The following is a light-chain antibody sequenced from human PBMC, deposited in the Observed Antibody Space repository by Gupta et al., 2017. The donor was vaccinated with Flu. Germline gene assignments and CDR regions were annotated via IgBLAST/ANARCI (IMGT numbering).Light chain of an antibody. V-gene: IGKV3-20*01. CDR2: GAS. J-gene: IGKJ5*01. CDR1: QSVCSTY. Sequence: ELVLTPSPGTLSLSPGERATLSCRASQSVCSTYLAWYQQKPGQAPRLLIYGASSRATGIPDRLSGSGSGTDFTLTISRLEPEDFAVYYCQQYGSSLITFGQGTRL. CDR3: QQYGSSLIT.